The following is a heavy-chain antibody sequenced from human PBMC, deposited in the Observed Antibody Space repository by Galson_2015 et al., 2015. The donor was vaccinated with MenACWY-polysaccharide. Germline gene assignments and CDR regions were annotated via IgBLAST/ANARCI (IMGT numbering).Heavy chain of an antibody. CDR2: VVPIFGAT. V-gene: IGHV1-69*13. D-gene: IGHD2-2*01. J-gene: IGHJ4*02. CDR1: GGTSSRYA. CDR3: ARSPSTSCFRLFYFDD. Sequence: SVKVSCKASGGTSSRYAISWLRQAPGQGLEWMGGVVPIFGATYYAQKFQGRVTITADESTSAAHMELSSLRFEDSAVYYCARSPSTSCFRLFYFDDCGQGTLVTVSS.